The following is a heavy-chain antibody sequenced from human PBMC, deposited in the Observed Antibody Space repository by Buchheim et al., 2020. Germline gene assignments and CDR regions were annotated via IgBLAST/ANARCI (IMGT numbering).Heavy chain of an antibody. D-gene: IGHD3-3*01. J-gene: IGHJ6*02. CDR2: INPSGGST. Sequence: QVQLVQSGAEVKKPGASVKVSCKASGYTFTSYYMHWVRQAPGQGLEWMGIINPSGGSTSYAQKFQGRVTMTRDTSTSTDYMELSSLRSEDTAVYYCARDQSLSPEIFGVVMNLYYYYGMDVWGQGTT. V-gene: IGHV1-46*03. CDR1: GYTFTSYY. CDR3: ARDQSLSPEIFGVVMNLYYYYGMDV.